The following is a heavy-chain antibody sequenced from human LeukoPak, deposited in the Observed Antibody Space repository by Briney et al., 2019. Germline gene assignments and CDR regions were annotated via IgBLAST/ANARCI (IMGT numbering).Heavy chain of an antibody. Sequence: GASVKVSCKASGYTFTSYDINWVRQATGQGLEWMGWLNPNSGNTGYAQKFQGRVTMTRNTSISTAYMELRSLRSDDTAVYYCASTPLTIFGVPSHYGMDVWGQGTMVTVSS. CDR3: ASTPLTIFGVPSHYGMDV. J-gene: IGHJ6*02. V-gene: IGHV1-8*01. CDR2: LNPNSGNT. CDR1: GYTFTSYD. D-gene: IGHD3-3*01.